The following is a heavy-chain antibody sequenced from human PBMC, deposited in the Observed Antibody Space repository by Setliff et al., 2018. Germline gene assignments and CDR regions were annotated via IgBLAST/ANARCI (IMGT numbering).Heavy chain of an antibody. D-gene: IGHD2-21*01. CDR3: AKDSLEVVIALHGMDV. CDR1: GFTFSRYG. V-gene: IGHV3-30*02. J-gene: IGHJ6*02. CDR2: IRYDGSNK. Sequence: VGSLRLSCAASGFTFSRYGMYWVRQAPGKGLEWVAFIRYDGSNKYYADSVRGRSTISRDNSKNTLYLQMNSLREEDTAVYYCAKDSLEVVIALHGMDVWGQGTTVTVSS.